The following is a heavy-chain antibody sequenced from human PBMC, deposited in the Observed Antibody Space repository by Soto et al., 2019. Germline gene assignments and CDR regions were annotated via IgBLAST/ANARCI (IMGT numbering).Heavy chain of an antibody. CDR2: ISAYNGNT. CDR1: GYTFTSYG. V-gene: IGHV1-18*01. J-gene: IGHJ4*02. CDR3: ARGDPGNYYDSSGYPGPLDY. D-gene: IGHD3-22*01. Sequence: QVQLVQSGAEVKKPGASVKVSCKASGYTFTSYGISWVRQAPGQGLEWMGWISAYNGNTNYAQKLQGRVTMTTDTSTSTAYMELRSLRSDDTAVYYCARGDPGNYYDSSGYPGPLDYWGQGTLVTVSS.